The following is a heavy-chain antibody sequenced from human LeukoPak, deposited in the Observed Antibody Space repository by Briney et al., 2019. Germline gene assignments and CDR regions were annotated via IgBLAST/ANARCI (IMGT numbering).Heavy chain of an antibody. CDR1: GFTFSSYA. D-gene: IGHD3-10*01. Sequence: GGSLRLSCVASGFTFSSYAMSWVRQAPGKGLEWVSAISSSGGTTFYADSVKGRFTISRDNAKNTLYLQMNSLRAEDTAVCFCAEGIMVRGVMNHWGQGTLVTVSS. J-gene: IGHJ5*02. CDR2: ISSSGGTT. CDR3: AEGIMVRGVMNH. V-gene: IGHV3-23*01.